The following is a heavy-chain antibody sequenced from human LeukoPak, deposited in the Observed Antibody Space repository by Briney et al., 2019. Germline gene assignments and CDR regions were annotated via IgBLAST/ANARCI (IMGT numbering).Heavy chain of an antibody. D-gene: IGHD3-10*01. CDR3: ARHPGYGSGSYPNWVDP. CDR1: GGSISSYF. V-gene: IGHV4-59*08. Sequence: SETLSLTCTVSGGSISSYFWNWIRQPPGKGLEWIGYIHYSGNINYNPSLKSRVTISVDTSKNQFSLKLSSVTAADTAVYYCARHPGYGSGSYPNWVDPWGQGIVVTVSS. J-gene: IGHJ5*02. CDR2: IHYSGNI.